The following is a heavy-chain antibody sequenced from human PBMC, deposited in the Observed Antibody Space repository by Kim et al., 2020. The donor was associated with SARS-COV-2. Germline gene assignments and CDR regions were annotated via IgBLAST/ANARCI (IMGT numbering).Heavy chain of an antibody. Sequence: SVKVSCKASGGTFSSYAISWVRQAPGQGLEWMGGIIPIFGTANYAQKFQGRVTITADESTSTAYMELSSLRSEDTAVYYCARVIRYCSGGSCYPGGPIFNWGQGTLVTVSS. D-gene: IGHD2-15*01. V-gene: IGHV1-69*13. CDR2: IIPIFGTA. J-gene: IGHJ4*02. CDR3: ARVIRYCSGGSCYPGGPIFN. CDR1: GGTFSSYA.